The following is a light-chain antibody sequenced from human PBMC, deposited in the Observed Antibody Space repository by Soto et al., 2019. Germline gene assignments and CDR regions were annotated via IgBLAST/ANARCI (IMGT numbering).Light chain of an antibody. CDR3: QQRKDYPLT. J-gene: IGKJ4*01. Sequence: DIQLTQSPSFLSASVGDRVTITCRASQDISSYLAWFQQKPGRAPKLLVYAASTLQGGVPSRFSGSGSGTDFTLTISCLQPEDFATYYCQQRKDYPLTFGGGTKVEIK. CDR1: QDISSY. V-gene: IGKV1-9*01. CDR2: AAS.